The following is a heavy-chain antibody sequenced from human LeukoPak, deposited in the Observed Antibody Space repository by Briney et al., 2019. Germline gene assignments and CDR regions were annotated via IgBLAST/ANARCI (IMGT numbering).Heavy chain of an antibody. CDR2: ITGSGRTT. CDR3: SSDPNGDYVGAFDM. J-gene: IGHJ3*02. Sequence: GGSLRLSCAASGFTFSSYSMNWVRQAPGKGLEWDSSITGSGRTTYYADSVKGRFTISRDNSKNTLFLQMNSLRAEDTALYYCSSDPNGDYVGAFDMWGPGTMVTVSS. V-gene: IGHV3-48*04. CDR1: GFTFSSYS. D-gene: IGHD4-17*01.